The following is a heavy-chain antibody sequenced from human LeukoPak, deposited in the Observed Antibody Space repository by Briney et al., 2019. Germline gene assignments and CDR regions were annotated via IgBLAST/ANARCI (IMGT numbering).Heavy chain of an antibody. CDR3: ARAPAAERIDY. CDR1: GGSISSGSYY. Sequence: PSQTLSLTCTVSGGSISSGSYYWGWIRQPPGKGLEWIGSIYHSGSTYYNPSLKSRVTISVDTSKNQFSLKLSSVTAADTAVYYCARAPAAERIDYWGQGTLVTVSS. CDR2: IYHSGST. J-gene: IGHJ4*02. V-gene: IGHV4-39*07. D-gene: IGHD6-13*01.